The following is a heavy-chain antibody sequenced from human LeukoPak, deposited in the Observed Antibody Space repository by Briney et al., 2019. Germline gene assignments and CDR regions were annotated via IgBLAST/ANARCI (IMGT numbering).Heavy chain of an antibody. CDR1: GGTFSSYA. CDR3: ARDLLYCGGDCYSYFDY. J-gene: IGHJ4*02. V-gene: IGHV1-69*04. CDR2: IIPILGIA. Sequence: ASVKVSCKASGGTFSSYAISWVRQAPGQGLEWMGRIIPILGIANYAQKFQGRVTITADKFTSTAYMELSSLRSEDTAVYYCARDLLYCGGDCYSYFDYWGQGTLVTVSS. D-gene: IGHD2-21*02.